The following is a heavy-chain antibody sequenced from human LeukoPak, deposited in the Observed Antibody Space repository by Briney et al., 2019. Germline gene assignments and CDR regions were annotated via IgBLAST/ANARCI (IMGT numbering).Heavy chain of an antibody. J-gene: IGHJ4*02. CDR1: GDSISGFY. V-gene: IGHV4-59*01. CDR3: ARGRGDLDY. D-gene: IGHD4-17*01. Sequence: SETLSLTCTVSGDSISGFYWNWIRQPPGKGPEWIGYIYYSGSTNYNPSLKSRVTISVDTSKNQFSLKLSSVTAADTAVYYCARGRGDLDYWGQGTLVTVSS. CDR2: IYYSGST.